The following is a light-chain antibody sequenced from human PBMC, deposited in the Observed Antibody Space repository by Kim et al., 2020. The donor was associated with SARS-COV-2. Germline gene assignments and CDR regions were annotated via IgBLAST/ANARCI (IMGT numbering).Light chain of an antibody. Sequence: DIQMTQSPSTLSASVGDRVTITCRASQSISSWLAWYQQKPGKAPKLLIYKASSLESGVPSRFSGSGSGTEFTLTISSLQPDDFATYYSQQYNSYSLPYTLGQGTKLQI. CDR3: QQYNSYSLPYT. V-gene: IGKV1-5*03. CDR1: QSISSW. J-gene: IGKJ2*01. CDR2: KAS.